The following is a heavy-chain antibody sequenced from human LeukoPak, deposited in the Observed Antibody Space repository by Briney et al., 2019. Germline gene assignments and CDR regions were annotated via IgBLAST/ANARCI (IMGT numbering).Heavy chain of an antibody. CDR2: INPSGGST. D-gene: IGHD6-13*01. V-gene: IGHV1-46*03. Sequence: ASVKVSCKASGYTFTSYYMHWVRQAPGQGLEWMGIINPSGGSTSYAQKFQGRVTMTRDTSTSTVYMELSSLRSEDTAVYYCARDGLRYSSSWYMGYWGQGTLVTVSS. CDR3: ARDGLRYSSSWYMGY. CDR1: GYTFTSYY. J-gene: IGHJ4*02.